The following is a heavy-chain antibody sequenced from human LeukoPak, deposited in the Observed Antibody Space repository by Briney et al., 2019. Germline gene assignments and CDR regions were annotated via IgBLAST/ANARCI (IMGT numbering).Heavy chain of an antibody. Sequence: KASETLSLTCTVSGGSISSYYWSWIRQPAGKGLEWIGRIYTSGSTNYNPSLKSRVTISVDTSKNQFSLKLSSVTAADTAVYYCARTLFFSSGYYYEDYWGQGTLVTVSS. J-gene: IGHJ4*02. CDR3: ARTLFFSSGYYYEDY. V-gene: IGHV4-4*07. CDR2: IYTSGST. CDR1: GGSISSYY. D-gene: IGHD3-22*01.